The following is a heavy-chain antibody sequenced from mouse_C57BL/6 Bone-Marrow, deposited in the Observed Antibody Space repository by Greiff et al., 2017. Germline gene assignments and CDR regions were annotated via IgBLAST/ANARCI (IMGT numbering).Heavy chain of an antibody. J-gene: IGHJ1*03. CDR1: GYTFTSYW. V-gene: IGHV1-69*01. CDR2: IDPSDSYT. D-gene: IGHD1-2*01. Sequence: QVQLQQPGAELVMPGASVKLSCKASGYTFTSYWMHWVKQRPGQGLEWIGEIDPSDSYTNYNQKFKGKSTLTVDKSSSTAYMQLSSLTSEDSAVYYGARGGVLRPVWDCWYFDVWGTGTTVTVSS. CDR3: ARGGVLRPVWDCWYFDV.